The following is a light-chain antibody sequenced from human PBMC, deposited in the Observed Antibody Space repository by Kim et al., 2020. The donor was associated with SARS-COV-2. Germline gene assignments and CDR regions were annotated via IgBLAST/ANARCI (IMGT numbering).Light chain of an antibody. V-gene: IGKV3-11*01. CDR2: DAS. CDR1: QSLSSY. Sequence: EIVLTQSPATLSLSPGERATLSCRASQSLSSYLAWYQHKPGQAPRLLIYDASNRATGIPARFSGSGSGTDFTLTISSLEPEDFAVYYCQQRNNWPPRYTFGQGTKLEI. CDR3: QQRNNWPPRYT. J-gene: IGKJ2*01.